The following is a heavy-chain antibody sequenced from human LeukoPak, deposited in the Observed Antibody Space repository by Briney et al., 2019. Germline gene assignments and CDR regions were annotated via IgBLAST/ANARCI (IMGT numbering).Heavy chain of an antibody. CDR3: ARVGGYDFWSGFENDY. CDR1: GGSISSGGYY. V-gene: IGHV4-31*03. CDR2: IYYSGST. J-gene: IGHJ4*02. D-gene: IGHD3-3*01. Sequence: SQTLSLTCTVSGGSISSGGYYWSWIRQHPGKGLEWFGYIYYSGSTYYNPSLKSRVTISVDTSKNQFSLKLSSVTAADTAVYYCARVGGYDFWSGFENDYWGQGTLVTVSS.